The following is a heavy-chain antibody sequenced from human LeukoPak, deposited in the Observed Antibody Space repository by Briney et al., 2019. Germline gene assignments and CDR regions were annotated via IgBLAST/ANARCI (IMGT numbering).Heavy chain of an antibody. D-gene: IGHD5-12*01. CDR1: GFTFSSYA. V-gene: IGHV3-23*01. J-gene: IGHJ5*02. CDR2: ISGSGGST. Sequence: GGSLRLSCAASGFTFSSYAMSWVRQAPGKGLEWVSAISGSGGSTYYADSVKGRFTISRDNSKNTLYLQMNSLRAEDTAVYYCAKDYAPITRWLQSTSWFDPWGQGTLVTVSS. CDR3: AKDYAPITRWLQSTSWFDP.